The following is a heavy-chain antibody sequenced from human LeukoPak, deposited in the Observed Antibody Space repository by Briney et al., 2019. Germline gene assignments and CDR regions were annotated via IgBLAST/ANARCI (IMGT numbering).Heavy chain of an antibody. D-gene: IGHD6-19*01. CDR2: IYPGDSDT. CDR1: GYSFSTYW. J-gene: IGHJ4*02. CDR3: ARSSGSGWSFFDY. V-gene: IGHV5-51*01. Sequence: GESLQISCKASGYSFSTYWIGWVRQMPGKGLEWMGIIYPGDSDTRYSPSFQGQVTISADKSISTAYLQWSSLKASDTAMYYCARSSGSGWSFFDYWGQGTLVTVSS.